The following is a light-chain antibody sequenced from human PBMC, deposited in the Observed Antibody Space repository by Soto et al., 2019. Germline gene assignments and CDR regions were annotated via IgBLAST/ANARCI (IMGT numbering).Light chain of an antibody. J-gene: IGKJ3*01. CDR3: QQRSNWPRFT. V-gene: IGKV3-11*01. CDR2: DAS. Sequence: EIVLTQSPATLSLSPGERATLSCMASQSVRSDYFAWYQQKPGQAPRVIIYDASNRATGIPARFSGSGSGTDFTLTISSLEPEDFAVYYCQQRSNWPRFTFGPGTKVDI. CDR1: QSVRSDY.